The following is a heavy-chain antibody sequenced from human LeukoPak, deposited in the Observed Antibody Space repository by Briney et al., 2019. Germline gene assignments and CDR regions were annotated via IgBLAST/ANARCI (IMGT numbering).Heavy chain of an antibody. Sequence: GGSLRLSCAASGFTFSSYSMNWVRQAPGKGLEWVSYISSSSSTIYYADSVKGRFTITRDNAKNSLYLQMNSLRAEDTAVYYCARDLGSGWYPYFDYWGQGTLVTVSS. V-gene: IGHV3-48*01. J-gene: IGHJ4*02. CDR3: ARDLGSGWYPYFDY. CDR2: ISSSSSTI. CDR1: GFTFSSYS. D-gene: IGHD6-19*01.